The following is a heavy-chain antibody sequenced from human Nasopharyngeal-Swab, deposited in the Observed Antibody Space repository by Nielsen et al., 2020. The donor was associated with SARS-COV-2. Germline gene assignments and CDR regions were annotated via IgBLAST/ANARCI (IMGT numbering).Heavy chain of an antibody. V-gene: IGHV3-21*01. D-gene: IGHD2-2*01. CDR2: ISGSTNYI. Sequence: GESLKISCAASAFTFSIYTMNWVRQAPGKGPEWVSSISGSTNYIYYADSVKGRFTISRDNAKNSLFLQINSLRAEDTAVYYCARDASSSTSADYWGQGTLVTVSS. CDR3: ARDASSSTSADY. J-gene: IGHJ4*02. CDR1: AFTFSIYT.